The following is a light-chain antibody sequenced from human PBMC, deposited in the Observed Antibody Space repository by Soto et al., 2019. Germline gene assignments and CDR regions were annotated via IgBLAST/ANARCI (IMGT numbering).Light chain of an antibody. CDR1: SANIGAGYE. V-gene: IGLV1-40*01. J-gene: IGLJ1*01. Sequence: QSVLTQPPSVSEAPGQRVTISCTGCSANIGAGYEAHWYQQVPGTAPKLLIYENNNRPSGVPDRFSGSKSGTSASLAITGLQAEDEADYYCQSYDSSLSGYVVGTGTKATVL. CDR2: ENN. CDR3: QSYDSSLSGYV.